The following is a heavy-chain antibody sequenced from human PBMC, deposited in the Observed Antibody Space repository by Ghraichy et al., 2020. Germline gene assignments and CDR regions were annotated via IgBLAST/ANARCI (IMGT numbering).Heavy chain of an antibody. J-gene: IGHJ4*02. D-gene: IGHD1-26*01. V-gene: IGHV1-58*01. CDR2: IVVGSGNT. CDR1: GFTFTSSA. CDR3: AAEHSGSFTMGD. Sequence: SVKVSCKASGFTFTSSAVQWVRQARGQRLEWIGWIVVGSGNTNYAQKFQERVTITRDMSTSTAYMELSSLRSEDTAVYYCAAEHSGSFTMGDWGQGTLVTVSS.